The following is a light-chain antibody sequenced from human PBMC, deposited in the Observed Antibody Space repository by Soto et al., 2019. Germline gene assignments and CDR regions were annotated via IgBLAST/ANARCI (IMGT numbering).Light chain of an antibody. CDR3: QQVNSYPWT. Sequence: DIQITQSPSSLSASVGDRVTIICRASQGIGTDLGWYRQKPGRAPERLIYSTSTLQSGVPSRFSGSGSGTEFTLTISSLQPEDSATYYCQQVNSYPWTFGRGTKVDIK. CDR2: STS. J-gene: IGKJ1*01. CDR1: QGIGTD. V-gene: IGKV1-17*01.